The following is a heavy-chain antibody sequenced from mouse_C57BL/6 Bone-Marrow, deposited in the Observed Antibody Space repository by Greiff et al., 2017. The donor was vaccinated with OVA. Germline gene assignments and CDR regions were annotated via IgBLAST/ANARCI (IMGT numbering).Heavy chain of an antibody. CDR1: GFNIKDDY. V-gene: IGHV14-4*01. J-gene: IGHJ4*01. D-gene: IGHD1-1*01. CDR3: THYYGNMDY. Sequence: EVKLQESGAELVRPGASVKLSCTASGFNIKDDYMHWVKQRPEQGPEWIGWIDPENGDTEYASKFQGKATITADTSSNTAYLQLSSLTSEDTAVYYCTHYYGNMDYWGQGTSVTVSS. CDR2: IDPENGDT.